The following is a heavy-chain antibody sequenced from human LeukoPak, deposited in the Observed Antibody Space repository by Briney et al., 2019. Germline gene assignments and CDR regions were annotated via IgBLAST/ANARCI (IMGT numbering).Heavy chain of an antibody. CDR2: IGNSGRTI. V-gene: IGHV3-48*03. J-gene: IGHJ4*02. CDR3: ARMRYGSGSDFDY. D-gene: IGHD3-10*01. Sequence: GGSLRLSCAAYGFTFSSYEMNWVRQAPGKGLEWVSYIGNSGRTIYYADSLKGRFTISRDNAKNSLYLQMNSLRAEDTAVYYCARMRYGSGSDFDYWGQGTLVTVSS. CDR1: GFTFSSYE.